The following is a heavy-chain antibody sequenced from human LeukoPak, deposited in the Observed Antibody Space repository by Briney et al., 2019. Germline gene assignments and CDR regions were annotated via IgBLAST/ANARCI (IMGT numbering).Heavy chain of an antibody. Sequence: PGGSLRLPCAASGFTFSSYSMNWVRQAPGKGLEWVSSISSSSSYIYYADSVKGRFTISRDNAKNSLYLQMNSLRGEDTAVYYCARDSSGYIDYWGQGTLVTVSS. J-gene: IGHJ4*02. CDR3: ARDSSGYIDY. CDR1: GFTFSSYS. D-gene: IGHD3-22*01. V-gene: IGHV3-21*01. CDR2: ISSSSSYI.